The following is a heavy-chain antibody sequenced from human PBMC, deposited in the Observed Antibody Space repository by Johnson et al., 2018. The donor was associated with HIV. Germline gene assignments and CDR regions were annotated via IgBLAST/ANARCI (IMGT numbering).Heavy chain of an antibody. CDR1: GFTFDDYA. J-gene: IGHJ3*02. Sequence: VQLVESGGGLVQPGRSLRLSCAASGFTFDDYAMHWVRQAPGKGLEWVSGISWNSGSIGYADSVKGRFTISRDNAKNSLYLQMNSLRAEDTAVYYCAREAAVADAFDIWGQGTMVTVSS. V-gene: IGHV3-9*01. CDR2: ISWNSGSI. CDR3: AREAAVADAFDI. D-gene: IGHD6-19*01.